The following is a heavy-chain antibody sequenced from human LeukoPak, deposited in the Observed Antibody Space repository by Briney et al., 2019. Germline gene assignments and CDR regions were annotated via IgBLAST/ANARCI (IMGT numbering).Heavy chain of an antibody. CDR2: IKQDGSEK. D-gene: IGHD3-3*01. Sequence: PGGSLRLSCAASGFTFSSYWVSWVRQAPGKGLEWVANIKQDGSEKYYVDSVKGRFTISRDNAKNSLYLQMNSLRAEDTAVYYCASNLYDFWGGYSYYYYYYMDVWGKGTTVTVSS. CDR1: GFTFSSYW. J-gene: IGHJ6*03. V-gene: IGHV3-7*01. CDR3: ASNLYDFWGGYSYYYYYYMDV.